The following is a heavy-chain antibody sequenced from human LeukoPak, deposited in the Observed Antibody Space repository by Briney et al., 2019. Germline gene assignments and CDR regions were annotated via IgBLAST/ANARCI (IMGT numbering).Heavy chain of an antibody. CDR2: IKEDGSDK. V-gene: IGHV3-7*01. D-gene: IGHD5-18*01. CDR3: ARDRVSYSSGYTCFDY. CDR1: GFTFSSYW. J-gene: IGHJ4*02. Sequence: PGGSLRLSCATSGFTFSSYWMSWVRQAPGKGLEWVASIKEDGSDKYYVDSVKGRFTISRDNTKNSLYLQMNSLRAEDTAVYYCARDRVSYSSGYTCFDYWGQGTLVTVSS.